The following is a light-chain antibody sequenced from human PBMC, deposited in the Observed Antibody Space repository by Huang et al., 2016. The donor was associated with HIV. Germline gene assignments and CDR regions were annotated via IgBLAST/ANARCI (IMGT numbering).Light chain of an antibody. J-gene: IGKJ4*01. CDR2: AAS. V-gene: IGKV3-11*01. Sequence: VLTQSPATLSLSPGDRATLSRRASESVRSYLAWFQHKPGQATRLLIYAASTRATGIPARFSGSVSGADFTLTISILEPEDFAVYYCQQRNNWPPSVTFGGGTKVEIK. CDR1: ESVRSY. CDR3: QQRNNWPPSVT.